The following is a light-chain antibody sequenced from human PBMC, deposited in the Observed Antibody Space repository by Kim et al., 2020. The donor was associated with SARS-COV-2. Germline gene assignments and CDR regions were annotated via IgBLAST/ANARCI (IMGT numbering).Light chain of an antibody. CDR2: RTN. Sequence: QSVVTQPPSASGTPGQRVTISCPGSSSNIGDNYVFWYQHLPGEAPKLLIYRTNQRPSGVPDRFSGSKSGTSASLAISGLRSEDEADYYCAAWDDSLSAYVFGTGTKVTVL. CDR3: AAWDDSLSAYV. CDR1: SSNIGDNY. V-gene: IGLV1-47*01. J-gene: IGLJ1*01.